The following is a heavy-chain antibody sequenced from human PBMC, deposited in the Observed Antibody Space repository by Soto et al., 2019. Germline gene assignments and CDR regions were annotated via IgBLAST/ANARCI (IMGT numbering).Heavy chain of an antibody. CDR3: ARDTSPDYGDYAGVAFDI. CDR1: GYTFSSYG. CDR2: ISAYNGNT. D-gene: IGHD4-17*01. J-gene: IGHJ3*02. Sequence: GASVKVACKASGYTFSSYGISWVRQAPGQGLEWMGWISAYNGNTNYAQKLQGRVTMTTDTSTSTAYMELRSLRSDDTAVYYCARDTSPDYGDYAGVAFDIWGQGTMVTVSS. V-gene: IGHV1-18*01.